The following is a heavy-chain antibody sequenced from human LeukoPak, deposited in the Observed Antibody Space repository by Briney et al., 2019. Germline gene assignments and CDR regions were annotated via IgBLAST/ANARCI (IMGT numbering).Heavy chain of an antibody. CDR2: ISSSSSYI. CDR3: ARASYSSSWPGLGSYYYYMDV. V-gene: IGHV3-21*01. J-gene: IGHJ6*03. Sequence: GGSLRLSCAASGFTFSSYSMNWVRQAPGKGLGWVSSISSSSSYIYYADSVKGRFTISRDNAKNSLYLQMNSLRAEDTAVYYCARASYSSSWPGLGSYYYYMDVWGKGTTVTVSS. D-gene: IGHD6-13*01. CDR1: GFTFSSYS.